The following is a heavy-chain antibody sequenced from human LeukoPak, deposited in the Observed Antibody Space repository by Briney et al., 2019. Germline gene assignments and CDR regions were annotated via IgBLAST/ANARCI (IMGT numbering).Heavy chain of an antibody. CDR1: GYTFTGYY. D-gene: IGHD2-21*02. V-gene: IGHV1-2*06. Sequence: ASVKVSCKASGYTFTGYYVHWVRQAPGQGLEWMGRINPNSGDTNYAQKFQGRVTMTRDTSISTAYMELSRLRSDDTAVCYCARDYCGGDCFPDYWGQGTLVTVSS. CDR2: INPNSGDT. CDR3: ARDYCGGDCFPDY. J-gene: IGHJ4*02.